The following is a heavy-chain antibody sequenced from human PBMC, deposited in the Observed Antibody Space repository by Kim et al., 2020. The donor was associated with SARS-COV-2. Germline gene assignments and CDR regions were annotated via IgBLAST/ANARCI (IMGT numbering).Heavy chain of an antibody. CDR1: GDSVSSNSAA. D-gene: IGHD6-19*01. V-gene: IGHV6-1*01. Sequence: SQTLSLTCAISGDSVSSNSAAWNWIRQSPSRGLEWLGRTYYRSKWYNDYAVSVKSRITINPDTSKNQFSLQLNSVTPEDTAVYYCAREVRIFSSGWYDSKSWEYYFDYWGQGTLVTVSS. CDR3: AREVRIFSSGWYDSKSWEYYFDY. CDR2: TYYRSKWYN. J-gene: IGHJ4*02.